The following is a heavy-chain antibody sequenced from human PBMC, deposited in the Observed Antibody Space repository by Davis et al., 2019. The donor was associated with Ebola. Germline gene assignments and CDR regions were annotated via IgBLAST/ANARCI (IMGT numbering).Heavy chain of an antibody. Sequence: SETLSLTCTVSGASISSGFFCWTWVRQPAGKGLEWIGHIYSSGSTKYNTSLESRVTISLDTSKNQFSLNLTSVTAADTAVYYCATGFRRGMDVWGQGTTVTVSS. CDR2: IYSSGST. D-gene: IGHD3-10*01. J-gene: IGHJ6*02. CDR1: GASISSGFFC. V-gene: IGHV4-61*09. CDR3: ATGFRRGMDV.